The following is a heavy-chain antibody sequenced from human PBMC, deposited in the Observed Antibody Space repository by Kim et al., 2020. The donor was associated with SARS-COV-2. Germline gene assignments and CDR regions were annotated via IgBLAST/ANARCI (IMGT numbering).Heavy chain of an antibody. D-gene: IGHD3-3*02. Sequence: SETLSLTCTVSGGSISSSSYYWGWIRQPPGKGLEWIGSIYYSGSTYYNPSLKSRVTISVDTSKNQFSLKLSSVTAADTAVYYCAIHLLLAPIDYWGQGTL. J-gene: IGHJ4*02. CDR3: AIHLLLAPIDY. CDR1: GGSISSSSYY. CDR2: IYYSGST. V-gene: IGHV4-39*01.